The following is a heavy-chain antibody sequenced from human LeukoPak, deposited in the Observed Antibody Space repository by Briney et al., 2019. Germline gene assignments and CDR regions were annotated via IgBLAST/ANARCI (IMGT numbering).Heavy chain of an antibody. CDR3: ARAQPITMVRGVIYYYYYMDV. Sequence: PSETLSLTCTVSGGSISSYYWSWIRQPPGKGLEWIGYIYYSGSTNYNPSLKSRVTISVDTSKNQFSLKLSSVTAADTAVYYCARAQPITMVRGVIYYYYYMDVWDKGATVTVSS. D-gene: IGHD3-10*01. CDR1: GGSISSYY. CDR2: IYYSGST. V-gene: IGHV4-59*01. J-gene: IGHJ6*03.